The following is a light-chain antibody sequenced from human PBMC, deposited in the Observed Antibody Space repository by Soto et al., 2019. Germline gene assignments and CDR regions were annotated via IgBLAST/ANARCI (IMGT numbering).Light chain of an antibody. Sequence: DIVMTQSPDSLAVSLGERATINCKSSQRVLYNSNNKYYFACYQQRPGQPPKLLIYLASTRESGVPDRFSGSGSGTDFPLTIISLQAEDVAVYYRQQNESTPPTFDQATKLAIK. CDR3: QQNESTPPT. CDR1: QRVLYNSNNKYY. CDR2: LAS. J-gene: IGKJ2*01. V-gene: IGKV4-1*01.